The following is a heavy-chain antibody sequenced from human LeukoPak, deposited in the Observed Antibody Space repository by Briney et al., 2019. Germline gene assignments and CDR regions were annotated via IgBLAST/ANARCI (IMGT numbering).Heavy chain of an antibody. Sequence: GGSLRLSCAASGFTFSTFGMNWVRQAPGKGLEWVSYISSRSSYIYYADSMKGRFTISRDNAKNSLYLQMNSLRAEDTAVYYCAREEIGTTAAFDIWGQGTMVTVSS. CDR1: GFTFSTFG. D-gene: IGHD1-1*01. J-gene: IGHJ3*02. CDR3: AREEIGTTAAFDI. V-gene: IGHV3-21*01. CDR2: ISSRSSYI.